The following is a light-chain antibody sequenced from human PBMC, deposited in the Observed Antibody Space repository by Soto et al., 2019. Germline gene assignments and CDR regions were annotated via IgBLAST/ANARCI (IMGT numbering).Light chain of an antibody. J-gene: IGKJ4*01. V-gene: IGKV3-15*01. CDR1: QSVSIN. Sequence: EIVMTQSPATLSVSPGERATLSCRASQSVSINLAWYQQKPGQAPRLLIYGASTRATGIPARFSGGGSGTEFTLTISSLQSEDFAVYYCQQYNNWPALTFGGGTKVEIK. CDR3: QQYNNWPALT. CDR2: GAS.